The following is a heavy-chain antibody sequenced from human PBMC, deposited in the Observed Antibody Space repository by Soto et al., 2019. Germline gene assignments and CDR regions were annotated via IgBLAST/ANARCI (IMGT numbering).Heavy chain of an antibody. V-gene: IGHV4-4*02. CDR1: GGSFTSNNW. Sequence: QVQLQESGPGLVKPSGTLSLTCAASGGSFTSNNWWNWVRQPPGQGLEWIGEIYRTGSTNYNPSLKSRVTISIDKSENQFSMKVTSLSAADTVVYYCASRDTGTSVDYWGQGNLVTVSS. CDR2: IYRTGST. D-gene: IGHD1-7*01. J-gene: IGHJ4*02. CDR3: ASRDTGTSVDY.